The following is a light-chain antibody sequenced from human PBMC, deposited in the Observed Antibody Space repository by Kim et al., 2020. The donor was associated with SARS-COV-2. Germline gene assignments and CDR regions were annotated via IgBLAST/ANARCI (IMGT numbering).Light chain of an antibody. V-gene: IGKV1-33*01. Sequence: DIQMTQSPSSLSASVGDRVTITCQASQDISNYLNWYQHKPGKAPKLLIYDASNLETGVPSRFSGSGSGTDFTFTIISLQPEDIATYYCQQYDNLPTFGQGTRLEIK. CDR2: DAS. CDR3: QQYDNLPT. J-gene: IGKJ5*01. CDR1: QDISNY.